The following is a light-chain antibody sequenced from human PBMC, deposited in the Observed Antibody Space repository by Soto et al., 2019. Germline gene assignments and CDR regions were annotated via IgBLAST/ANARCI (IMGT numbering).Light chain of an antibody. CDR2: EVS. V-gene: IGLV2-23*02. J-gene: IGLJ1*01. Sequence: SALTQPASVSGSPGQSITISCTGTNSDVGSYNLVSWYQQHPGKAPKVIIYEVSERPSGVSDRFSGSKSGNTASLMISGLQAEDEADYYCCSYAGSSTQSYVFGSGTKVNVL. CDR1: NSDVGSYNL. CDR3: CSYAGSSTQSYV.